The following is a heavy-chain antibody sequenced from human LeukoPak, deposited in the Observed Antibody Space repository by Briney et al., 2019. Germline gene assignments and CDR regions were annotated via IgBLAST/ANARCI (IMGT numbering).Heavy chain of an antibody. CDR2: ISYDGSNK. CDR3: AKDGSVRGPRVGAYDY. D-gene: IGHD1-26*01. Sequence: GGSLRLSCGASGFTFSSYGMHWVRQAPGQGLEWVAVISYDGSNKYYADSVKGRFTISRDNSKNTLYLQMNSLRAEDTAVYYCAKDGSVRGPRVGAYDYWGQGTLVTVSS. J-gene: IGHJ4*02. CDR1: GFTFSSYG. V-gene: IGHV3-30*18.